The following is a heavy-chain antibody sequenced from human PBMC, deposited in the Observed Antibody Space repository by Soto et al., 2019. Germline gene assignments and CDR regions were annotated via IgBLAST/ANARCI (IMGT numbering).Heavy chain of an antibody. Sequence: QVQLQESGPGLVQPSQTLSLTCTVSGGSINSGYYYWNWVRQYPGKGLEWIGFIYYSGTTYSNPSLRGRAIISVDASKNQFSVTLSSVTDADTAVYYCARSGNPVVYFDSWGQGTLVTVSS. CDR3: ARSGNPVVYFDS. J-gene: IGHJ4*02. CDR2: IYYSGTT. V-gene: IGHV4-31*03. CDR1: GGSINSGYYY. D-gene: IGHD3-10*01.